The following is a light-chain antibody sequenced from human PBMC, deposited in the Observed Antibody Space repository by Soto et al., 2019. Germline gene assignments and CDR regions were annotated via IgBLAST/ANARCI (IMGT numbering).Light chain of an antibody. Sequence: EIVLTQSPGTLSLSPGERATLYCRASQSVTSYYLAWYQQKPGQAPRLLIYHSSSRATGIPDRFSGSGSGTDFTLTISRLEPEDFAVYYCQHYGSSSWTFGQGTKVEIK. J-gene: IGKJ1*01. V-gene: IGKV3-20*01. CDR2: HSS. CDR3: QHYGSSSWT. CDR1: QSVTSYY.